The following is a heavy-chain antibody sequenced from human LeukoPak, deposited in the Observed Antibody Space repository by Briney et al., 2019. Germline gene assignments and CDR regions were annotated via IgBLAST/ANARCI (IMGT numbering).Heavy chain of an antibody. Sequence: SGTLSLTCAVYGGSFSGYYWSWIRQPPGKGLEWIGEINHSGSTNYNPSLKSRVTISVDTSKNQFSLKLSSVTAADTAVYYCARHYYDSSGYYQKRGDNWFDPWGQGTLVTVSS. J-gene: IGHJ5*02. CDR3: ARHYYDSSGYYQKRGDNWFDP. CDR2: INHSGST. V-gene: IGHV4-34*01. CDR1: GGSFSGYY. D-gene: IGHD3-22*01.